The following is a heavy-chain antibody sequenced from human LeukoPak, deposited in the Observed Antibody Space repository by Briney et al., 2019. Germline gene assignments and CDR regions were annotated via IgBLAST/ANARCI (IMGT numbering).Heavy chain of an antibody. V-gene: IGHV2-70*04. CDR2: IDWDDDK. D-gene: IGHD3-10*01. CDR3: ARTRRFGEPYFDY. Sequence: SGPALVKPTQTLTLTCTFSGFSLSTSGMRVSWIRQPPGKAPEWLARIDWDDDKFYSTSLKTRLTISKDTSKNQVVLTMTNMDPVDTATYYCARTRRFGEPYFDYWGQGTLVTVSS. J-gene: IGHJ4*02. CDR1: GFSLSTSGMR.